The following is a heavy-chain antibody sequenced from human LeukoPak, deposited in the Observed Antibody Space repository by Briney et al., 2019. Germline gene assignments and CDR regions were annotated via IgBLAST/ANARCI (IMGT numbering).Heavy chain of an antibody. CDR3: ARVAKERVGGVYYFDY. Sequence: GGSLRLSCAASGFTFSDYDMHWVRQATGKGLEWVSSIGTAGDTYYTGSVKGRFTISRENAKNSLYLQMSSLRAGDTAVYYCARVAKERVGGVYYFDYWGQGTLVTVSS. D-gene: IGHD1-1*01. J-gene: IGHJ4*02. CDR2: IGTAGDT. V-gene: IGHV3-13*01. CDR1: GFTFSDYD.